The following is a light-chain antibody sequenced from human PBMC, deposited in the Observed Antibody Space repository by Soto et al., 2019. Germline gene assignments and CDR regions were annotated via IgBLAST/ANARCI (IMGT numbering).Light chain of an antibody. J-gene: IGLJ3*02. CDR3: CSSAGRYMV. CDR2: DVS. Sequence: QSALTQPPSVSGSPGQSVTISCTGTSSDVGAYNSVSWYQQHPGKAPKLMIYDVSKRPSGVPDRCSGSKSGNTASLTISGLHAEEEADYYSCSSAGRYMVFGGGTKLTVL. V-gene: IGLV2-11*01. CDR1: SSDVGAYNS.